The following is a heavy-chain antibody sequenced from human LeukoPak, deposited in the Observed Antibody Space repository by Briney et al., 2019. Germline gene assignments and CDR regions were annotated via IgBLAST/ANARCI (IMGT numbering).Heavy chain of an antibody. J-gene: IGHJ4*02. D-gene: IGHD1-1*01. CDR1: GFTFSSYW. Sequence: GGSLRLSCAASGFTFSSYWTSWVRQAPGKGLEGVANIKQDGSEKYYVDSVKGRFTISRDNAKNSLYLQMNSLRAEDTAVYYCARDGRTMGLDYWGQGTLVTVSS. CDR2: IKQDGSEK. V-gene: IGHV3-7*01. CDR3: ARDGRTMGLDY.